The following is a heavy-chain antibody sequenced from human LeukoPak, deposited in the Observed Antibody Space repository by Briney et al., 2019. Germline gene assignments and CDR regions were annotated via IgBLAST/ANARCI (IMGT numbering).Heavy chain of an antibody. D-gene: IGHD6-13*01. CDR3: AKVAGDRMDY. CDR2: ISSNTGKT. Sequence: AASVKVSCKASGYTFATYGFCWVRQAPGHGLEWMGWISSNTGKTDYAQKFQGRVTLTTDTSTSTAYMELRSLRPDDTALYYCAKVAGDRMDYWGQGTLLTVSS. V-gene: IGHV1-18*01. CDR1: GYTFATYG. J-gene: IGHJ4*02.